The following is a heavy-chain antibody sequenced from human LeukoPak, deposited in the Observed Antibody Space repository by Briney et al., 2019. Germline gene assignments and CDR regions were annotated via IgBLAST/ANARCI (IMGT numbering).Heavy chain of an antibody. Sequence: PGGSLRLSCAASGLTLSNYAMTWVRQAPGKGLEWVSSISGRGGSTYYADSVKGRFTISRDNSKNTLSLQMNSLRVEDTAVYYCAKEDITTPNYYYYMDVWGKGTTVTVSS. CDR3: AKEDITTPNYYYYMDV. CDR1: GLTLSNYA. CDR2: ISGRGGST. J-gene: IGHJ6*03. D-gene: IGHD1-20*01. V-gene: IGHV3-23*01.